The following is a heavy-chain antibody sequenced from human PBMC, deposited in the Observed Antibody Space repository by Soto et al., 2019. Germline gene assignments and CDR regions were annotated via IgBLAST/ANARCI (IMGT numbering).Heavy chain of an antibody. CDR1: GYRFTSYW. D-gene: IGHD2-2*02. V-gene: IGHV5-51*01. CDR2: IYPGDSDT. J-gene: IGHJ4*02. Sequence: GESLKISCKGSGYRFTSYWIAWVRQMPGKGLEWMGIIYPGDSDTRYSPSFQGQVTISADKSVSTAYVQWSSLKASDTAMYYCATTAYCSSTSCYKNWGQGTLVTVSS. CDR3: ATTAYCSSTSCYKN.